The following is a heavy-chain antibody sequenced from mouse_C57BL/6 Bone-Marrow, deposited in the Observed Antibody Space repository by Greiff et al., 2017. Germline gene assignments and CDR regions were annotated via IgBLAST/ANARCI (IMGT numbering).Heavy chain of an antibody. CDR2: ISSGSSTI. CDR3: ARIDGYAMDY. Sequence: EVQLVESGGGLVKPGGSLKLSCAASGFTFSDYGMHWVRQAPEKGLEWVAYISSGSSTIYYADTVKGRFTISSDNAKHTLFLQMPSLGSEDTAMYYCARIDGYAMDYWGQGTSVTVSS. CDR1: GFTFSDYG. V-gene: IGHV5-17*01. J-gene: IGHJ4*01.